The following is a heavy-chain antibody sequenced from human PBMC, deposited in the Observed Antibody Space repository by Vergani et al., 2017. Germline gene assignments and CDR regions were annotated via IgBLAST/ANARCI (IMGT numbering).Heavy chain of an antibody. J-gene: IGHJ3*02. D-gene: IGHD5-24*01. CDR3: AKDQDGYLGAFDI. Sequence: EVQLLESGGGLVQPGGSLRLSCAASGFTFSSYAMSWVRQAPGKGLEWVSAISGSVGSTYYADSVKGRFTISRDNSKNSLYLQMNSLRAEDTALYYCAKDQDGYLGAFDIWGQGTMVTVSS. CDR2: ISGSVGST. CDR1: GFTFSSYA. V-gene: IGHV3-23*01.